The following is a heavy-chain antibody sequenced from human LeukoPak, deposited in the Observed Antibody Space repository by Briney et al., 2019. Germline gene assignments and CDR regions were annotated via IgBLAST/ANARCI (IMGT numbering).Heavy chain of an antibody. Sequence: GESLQISCQGSGSLFTSYWIGGGRPLPGKGLEWMGIIYPGDSDTRNSPSFQGQVTISADKSISTAYLQWSSLKASDTAMYYCARHYGSDYMDVWGKGTTVTISS. D-gene: IGHD4-17*01. V-gene: IGHV5-51*01. CDR2: IYPGDSDT. CDR1: GSLFTSYW. J-gene: IGHJ6*03. CDR3: ARHYGSDYMDV.